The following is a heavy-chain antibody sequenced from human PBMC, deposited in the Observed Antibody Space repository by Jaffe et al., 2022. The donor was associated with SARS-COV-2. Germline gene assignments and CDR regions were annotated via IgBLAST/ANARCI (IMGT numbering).Heavy chain of an antibody. V-gene: IGHV3-7*01. D-gene: IGHD3-22*01. CDR3: ARVGYYYDSSGYYSYYFDY. CDR1: GFTFSSYW. J-gene: IGHJ4*02. CDR2: IKQDGSEK. Sequence: EVQLVESGGGLVQPGGSLRLSCAASGFTFSSYWMSWVRQAPGKGLEWVANIKQDGSEKYYVDSVKGRFTISRDNAKNSLYLQMNSLRAEDTAVYYCARVGYYYDSSGYYSYYFDYWGQGTLVTVSS.